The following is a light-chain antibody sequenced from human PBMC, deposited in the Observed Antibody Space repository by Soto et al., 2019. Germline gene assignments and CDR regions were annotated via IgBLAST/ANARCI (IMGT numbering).Light chain of an antibody. CDR1: QSVSSY. CDR2: GAS. Sequence: EIVLTPSPATLSLSPGERATLSRRASQSVSSYLAWYQQKPGQAPRLLIYGASTRATGIPARFSGSGSGTEFTLTINSLQSEDFAVYYCQQYNNWPRTFGQGTKVDI. CDR3: QQYNNWPRT. V-gene: IGKV3-15*01. J-gene: IGKJ1*01.